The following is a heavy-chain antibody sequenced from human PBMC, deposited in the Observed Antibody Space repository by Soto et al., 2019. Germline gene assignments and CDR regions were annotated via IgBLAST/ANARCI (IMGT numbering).Heavy chain of an antibody. V-gene: IGHV3-11*01. CDR3: ARSTMYYDFWSGYYTPNYYYGMDV. CDR2: ISNSGITM. D-gene: IGHD3-3*01. CDR1: GFTFSDYY. J-gene: IGHJ6*02. Sequence: LRLSCAASGFTFSDYYMSWIRQAPGKGLEWVSRISNSGITMYFADSVKGRFTISRDNAKNSLYLQMNSLRTEDTAVYYCARSTMYYDFWSGYYTPNYYYGMDVWGQGTTVTVSS.